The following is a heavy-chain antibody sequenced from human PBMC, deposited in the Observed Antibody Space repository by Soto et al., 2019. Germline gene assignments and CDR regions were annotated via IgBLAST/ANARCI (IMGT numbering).Heavy chain of an antibody. CDR2: INHSGST. CDR3: ARVDTMIVRVGASDI. V-gene: IGHV4-34*01. CDR1: GGSFSGYY. D-gene: IGHD3-22*01. Sequence: SETLSLTCAVYGGSFSGYYWSWIRQPPGKGLEWIGEINHSGSTNYNPSLKSRVTISVDTSKNQFSLKLSSVTAADTAVYYCARVDTMIVRVGASDIWGQGTMVTVSS. J-gene: IGHJ3*02.